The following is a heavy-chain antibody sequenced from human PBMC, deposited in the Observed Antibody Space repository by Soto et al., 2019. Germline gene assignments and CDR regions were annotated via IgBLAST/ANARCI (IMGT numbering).Heavy chain of an antibody. V-gene: IGHV3-30-3*01. J-gene: IGHJ4*02. Sequence: QVQLVESGGGVVQPGRSLRLSCAASGFTCSSYAMHWVRRAPGKGLEWVAVISYDGSNKYYADSVKGRFTISIDNSKNTLYLQMNSLRAEDTAVYYCASSRTIAARPSDYWGQGTLVTVSS. D-gene: IGHD6-6*01. CDR2: ISYDGSNK. CDR3: ASSRTIAARPSDY. CDR1: GFTCSSYA.